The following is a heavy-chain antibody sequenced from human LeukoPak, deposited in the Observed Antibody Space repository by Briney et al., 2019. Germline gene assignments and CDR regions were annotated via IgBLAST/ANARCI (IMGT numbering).Heavy chain of an antibody. CDR1: GFTFSRHW. CDR2: IKQDGSEK. J-gene: IGHJ4*02. V-gene: IGHV3-7*01. Sequence: PGGSRRISCAASGFTFSRHWMSWVRQVPGTGLDWGANIKQDGSEKYDVDSVKGRFTISRDNAKNSLYLQMNSLRAEDTAAYYCAREEEWLVSYFDYWGQGTLVTVSS. D-gene: IGHD6-19*01. CDR3: AREEEWLVSYFDY.